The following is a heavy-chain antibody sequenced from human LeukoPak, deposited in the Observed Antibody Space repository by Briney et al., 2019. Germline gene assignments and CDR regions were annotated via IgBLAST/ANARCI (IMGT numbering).Heavy chain of an antibody. J-gene: IGHJ5*02. D-gene: IGHD3-10*01. CDR3: ARELYYGSGSARFDP. V-gene: IGHV4-39*07. CDR1: GGSMSTYY. CDR2: IYYSGST. Sequence: SETLSLTCTVSGGSMSTYYWGWIRQPPGKGLEWIGSIYYSGSTYYNPSLKSRVTISVDTSKNQFSLKLSSVTAADTAVYYCARELYYGSGSARFDPWGQGTLVTVSS.